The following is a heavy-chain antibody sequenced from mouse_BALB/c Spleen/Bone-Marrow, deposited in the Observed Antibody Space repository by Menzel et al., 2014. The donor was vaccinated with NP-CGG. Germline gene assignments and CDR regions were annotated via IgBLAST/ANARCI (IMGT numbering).Heavy chain of an antibody. CDR3: VRGGSSSFDY. J-gene: IGHJ2*01. D-gene: IGHD1-1*01. Sequence: QVQLQQSGAELVKPGASVKLSCKASGYTFTSYWMHWVKQRPGQGLEWIGEINPSNGRTNYNEKFKSKATLTVDKSSSTAYMQLSSLTSEDSAVYYCVRGGSSSFDYWGQGTTLTVSS. CDR2: INPSNGRT. V-gene: IGHV1S81*02. CDR1: GYTFTSYW.